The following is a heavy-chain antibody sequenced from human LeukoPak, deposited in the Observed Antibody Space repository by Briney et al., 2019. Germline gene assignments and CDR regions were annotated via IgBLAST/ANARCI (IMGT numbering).Heavy chain of an antibody. J-gene: IGHJ6*03. V-gene: IGHV4-59*08. D-gene: IGHD3-10*01. CDR1: GGSISSYY. CDR2: IYYSGST. Sequence: PSETLSLTCTVSGGSISSYYWSWIRQPPGKGLEWIGYIYYSGSTNYNPSLKSRVTISVDTSKNQFSLKLSSVTAADTAVYYCARGLPGRSSRGYYYYMDVWGRGTTVTVSS. CDR3: ARGLPGRSSRGYYYYMDV.